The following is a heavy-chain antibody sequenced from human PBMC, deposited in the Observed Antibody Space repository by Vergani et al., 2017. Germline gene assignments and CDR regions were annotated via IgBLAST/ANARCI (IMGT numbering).Heavy chain of an antibody. CDR1: GVTFSSYA. D-gene: IGHD4-17*01. V-gene: IGHV1-69*06. CDR3: AREDGIDYGDAYIDD. Sequence: QVQLVQSGGEVEKPGSSVKVSCKASGVTFSSYAISWVRQAPGQGLEWWGGIIPIFGTANYAQKFQGRVTITADKSTSTAYMELSSLRSEDTAVYYCAREDGIDYGDAYIDDWGEGWLVTDSS. CDR2: IIPIFGTA. J-gene: IGHJ4*02.